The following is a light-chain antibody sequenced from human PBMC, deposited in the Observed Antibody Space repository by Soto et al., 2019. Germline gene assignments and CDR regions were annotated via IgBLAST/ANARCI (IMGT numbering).Light chain of an antibody. J-gene: IGLJ2*01. CDR3: AAWDDSLNGPGV. V-gene: IGLV1-44*01. Sequence: QSVLTQPPSASGTPGQRVTISCSGSSSNIGSNTVNWYQQLPGTAPKLLIYSNNQRPSGVPDRFSGSKSGTSDSLAISGLQSEDEADYYCAAWDDSLNGPGVFGGGTKLTVL. CDR2: SNN. CDR1: SSNIGSNT.